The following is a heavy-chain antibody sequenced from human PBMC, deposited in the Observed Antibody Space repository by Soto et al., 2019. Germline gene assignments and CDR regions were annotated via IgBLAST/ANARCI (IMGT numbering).Heavy chain of an antibody. CDR1: GYTFTGYY. J-gene: IGHJ4*02. V-gene: IGHV1-2*04. CDR3: ANSLYYYDSSGYYQRPNFDY. D-gene: IGHD3-22*01. CDR2: INPNSGGT. Sequence: ASVKVSCKASGYTFTGYYMHWVRQAPGQGLEWMGWINPNSGGTNYAQKFQGWVTMTRDTSISTAYMELSRLRSDDTAVYYCANSLYYYDSSGYYQRPNFDYWGQGTLVTVSS.